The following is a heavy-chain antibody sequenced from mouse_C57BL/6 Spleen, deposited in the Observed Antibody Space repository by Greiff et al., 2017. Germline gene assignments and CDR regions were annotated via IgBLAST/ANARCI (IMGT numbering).Heavy chain of an antibody. CDR3: ARTPYYGNYYFDC. D-gene: IGHD2-10*01. CDR2: ISGGGGNT. Sequence: EVKLQESGGGLVTPGGSLKLSCAASRFTFSSYTLSWVRQTPEKRLAWVATISGGGGNTYYPDSVQGRFTISRDNAKNTLYLQMSSLRSEDTALYYCARTPYYGNYYFDCRGQGTTRTVYS. CDR1: RFTFSSYT. V-gene: IGHV5-9*01. J-gene: IGHJ2*01.